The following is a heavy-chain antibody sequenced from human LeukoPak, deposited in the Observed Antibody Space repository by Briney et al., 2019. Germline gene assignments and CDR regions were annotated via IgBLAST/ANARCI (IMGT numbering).Heavy chain of an antibody. Sequence: ASVKVSCKTSGYTFTTYGISWVRQAPGQGPEWMGWIGAYNGGPHYAEKFQGRVTMTSDTSTNTTYMVLRSLRPDDTAVYYCARVGRDCTTISCIWEDWLDPWGQGTLVTVSS. J-gene: IGHJ5*02. CDR3: ARVGRDCTTISCIWEDWLDP. V-gene: IGHV1-18*01. CDR2: IGAYNGGP. CDR1: GYTFTTYG. D-gene: IGHD2-8*01.